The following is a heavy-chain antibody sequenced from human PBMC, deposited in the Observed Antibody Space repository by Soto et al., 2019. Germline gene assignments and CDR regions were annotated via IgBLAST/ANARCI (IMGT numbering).Heavy chain of an antibody. Sequence: EVQLLESGGGLVQPGGSLRLSCAASGFTFSSYAMSWDRQAPGKGLEWVSAISGSGGSTYYADSVKGRFTISRDNSKNTLYLQMNSLRAEDTAVYYCAKTVYYDFWSGPSRFDYWGQGTLVTVSS. D-gene: IGHD3-3*01. CDR1: GFTFSSYA. CDR3: AKTVYYDFWSGPSRFDY. CDR2: ISGSGGST. V-gene: IGHV3-23*01. J-gene: IGHJ4*02.